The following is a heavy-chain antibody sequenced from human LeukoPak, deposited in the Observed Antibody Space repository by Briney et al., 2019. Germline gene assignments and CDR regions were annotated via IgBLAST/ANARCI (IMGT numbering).Heavy chain of an antibody. D-gene: IGHD4-17*01. V-gene: IGHV3-23*01. J-gene: IGHJ3*02. Sequence: IIGSGGSTYYAYSVKGRFTISRDNSKNTLYLQMNSLRAEDTAVYYCAKDPDYGDYVGAFDIWGQGTMVTVSS. CDR3: AKDPDYGDYVGAFDI. CDR2: IIGSGGST.